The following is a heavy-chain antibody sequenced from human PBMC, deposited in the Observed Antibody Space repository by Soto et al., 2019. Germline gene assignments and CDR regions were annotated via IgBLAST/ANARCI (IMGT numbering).Heavy chain of an antibody. J-gene: IGHJ6*02. CDR3: AREGRFGELRYGMDV. CDR1: GFTFSSYW. Sequence: EVQLVESGGGLVQPGGSLRLSCAASGFTFSSYWMSWVRQAPGKGLEWVANIKQDGSEKYYVDSVKGRFTISRDNAKNSLYLQMNSLRAEDTAVYYCAREGRFGELRYGMDVWGQGTTVTVSS. V-gene: IGHV3-7*03. CDR2: IKQDGSEK. D-gene: IGHD3-10*01.